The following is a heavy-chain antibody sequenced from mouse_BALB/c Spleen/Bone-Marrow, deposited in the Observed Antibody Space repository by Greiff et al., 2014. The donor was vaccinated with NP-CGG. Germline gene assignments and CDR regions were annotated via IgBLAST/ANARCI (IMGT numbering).Heavy chain of an antibody. D-gene: IGHD1-1*01. Sequence: VQLQQSGAELARPGASVKLSCKASGYTFTGYWMQWVKQRPGQGLEWIGVIYPGDGGTRYTQKFKGKATLTADKSSSTAYMQLRNLASEDSAFYYCARVFYGSTSAYWGQGTTLTVSS. V-gene: IGHV1-87*01. CDR3: ARVFYGSTSAY. CDR2: IYPGDGGT. CDR1: GYTFTGYW. J-gene: IGHJ2*01.